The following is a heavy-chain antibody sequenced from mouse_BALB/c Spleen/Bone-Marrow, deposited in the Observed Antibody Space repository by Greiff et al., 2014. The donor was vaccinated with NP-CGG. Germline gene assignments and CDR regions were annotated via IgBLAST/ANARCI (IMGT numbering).Heavy chain of an antibody. J-gene: IGHJ2*01. CDR3: ARPNTDYFDY. V-gene: IGHV5-9-1*01. D-gene: IGHD5-1-1*01. Sequence: EVKLMESGGGLVKPGGSLKLSCAASGFTFSSYAMSWIRQTPEKRLEWVATIGSGGNYTYYPDSVKGRFTISRDNAKNTLYLQMSSLRSEDTAMYYCARPNTDYFDYWGQGTTLTVSS. CDR2: IGSGGNYT. CDR1: GFTFSSYA.